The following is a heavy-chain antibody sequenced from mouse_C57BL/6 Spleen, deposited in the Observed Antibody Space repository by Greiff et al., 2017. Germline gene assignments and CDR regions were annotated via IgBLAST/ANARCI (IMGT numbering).Heavy chain of an antibody. V-gene: IGHV2-2*01. Sequence: QVQLQQSGPGLVQPSQSLSITCTVSGFSLTSYGVHWVRQSPGKGLEWLGVIWSGGSTDYNAAFISRLSISKDKSKSQVFFKMNSLQAADTAVYYCASDYYGVFAKDYWGQGTSVTVSS. CDR1: GFSLTSYG. J-gene: IGHJ4*01. CDR2: IWSGGST. D-gene: IGHD1-1*01. CDR3: ASDYYGVFAKDY.